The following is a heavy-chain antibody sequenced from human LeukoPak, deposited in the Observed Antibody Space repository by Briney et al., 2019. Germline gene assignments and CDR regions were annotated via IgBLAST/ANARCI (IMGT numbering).Heavy chain of an antibody. CDR1: GYTLTELS. V-gene: IGHV1-24*01. Sequence: ASVKVSCKVPGYTLTELSMHWVRQAPGKGLEWMGGFDPEDGETIYAQKFQGRVTITEDTSTDTAYMELSSLRSEDTAVYYCATVRAYDYDSSGYYDYWGQGTLVTVSS. CDR3: ATVRAYDYDSSGYYDY. D-gene: IGHD3-22*01. CDR2: FDPEDGET. J-gene: IGHJ4*02.